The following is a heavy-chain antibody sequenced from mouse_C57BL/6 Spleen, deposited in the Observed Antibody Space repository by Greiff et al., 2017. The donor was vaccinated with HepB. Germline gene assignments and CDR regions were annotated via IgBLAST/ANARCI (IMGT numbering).Heavy chain of an antibody. Sequence: EVKLEESGGGLVQPGGSMKLSCVASGFTFSNYWMNWVRQSPEKGLEWVAQIRLKSDNYATHYAESVKGRFTISRDDSKSSVYLQMNNLRAEDTGIYYCTEGDYSLDYWGQGTTLTVSS. CDR1: GFTFSNYW. D-gene: IGHD2-4*01. J-gene: IGHJ2*01. CDR3: TEGDYSLDY. V-gene: IGHV6-3*01. CDR2: IRLKSDNYAT.